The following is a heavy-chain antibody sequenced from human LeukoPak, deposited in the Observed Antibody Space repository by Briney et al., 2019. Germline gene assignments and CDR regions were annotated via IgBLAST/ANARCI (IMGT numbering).Heavy chain of an antibody. Sequence: TGGSLRLSCAASGFTFSSYGMHWVRQAPGKGLEWVAVISYDGINKYSADSVKGRFTVSRDNSKNTLSLQMNSLRPEDTAMYYCVKSYGSSHYYYYGLDVWGQGTTVTVSS. CDR1: GFTFSSYG. CDR2: ISYDGINK. V-gene: IGHV3-30*18. D-gene: IGHD3-10*01. J-gene: IGHJ6*02. CDR3: VKSYGSSHYYYYGLDV.